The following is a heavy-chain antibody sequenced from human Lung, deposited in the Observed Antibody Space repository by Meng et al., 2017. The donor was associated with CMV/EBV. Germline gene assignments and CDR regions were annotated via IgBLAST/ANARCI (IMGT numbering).Heavy chain of an antibody. Sequence: QVPLQDAGPGLVNPSQTLSLTCTVSGGSISSGGFHWSWIRQQPGKGLEWIGYIYYSGSTYYNPSLRSRVAISIDTSKNQFSLKLTSVTAADTAVYFCARTNYGDYNWFDPWGQGTLVTVSS. J-gene: IGHJ5*02. V-gene: IGHV4-31*03. CDR2: IYYSGST. D-gene: IGHD4-17*01. CDR1: GGSISSGGFH. CDR3: ARTNYGDYNWFDP.